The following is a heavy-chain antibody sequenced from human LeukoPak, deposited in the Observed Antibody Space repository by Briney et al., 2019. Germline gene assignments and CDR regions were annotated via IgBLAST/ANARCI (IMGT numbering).Heavy chain of an antibody. D-gene: IGHD3-10*01. CDR2: IYPGDSDT. CDR1: GYSFITYW. CDR3: AKTAGVYYYYMDV. J-gene: IGHJ6*03. Sequence: GESLKISCKGSGYSFITYWIGWVRQMPGKGLEWMGIIYPGDSDTRYSPSFQGQVTISADKSISTAYLQWSNLKASDTAIYYCAKTAGVYYYYMDVWGKGTTVTVSS. V-gene: IGHV5-51*03.